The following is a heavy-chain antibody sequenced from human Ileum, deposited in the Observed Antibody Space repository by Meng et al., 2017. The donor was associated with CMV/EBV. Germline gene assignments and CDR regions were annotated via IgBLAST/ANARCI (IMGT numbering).Heavy chain of an antibody. V-gene: IGHV3-21*01. Sequence: GESLKISCTASGFSFSTYAMTWVRQAPGKGLEWVSSITSGTTYIHYAASVKGRFTISRDNAKDSIYLQMDSLRAEDSALYYCARTDCSGPSCKRNFYHGLDVWGQGATGTVSS. CDR3: ARTDCSGPSCKRNFYHGLDV. J-gene: IGHJ6*02. CDR1: GFSFSTYA. D-gene: IGHD2-2*01. CDR2: ITSGTTYI.